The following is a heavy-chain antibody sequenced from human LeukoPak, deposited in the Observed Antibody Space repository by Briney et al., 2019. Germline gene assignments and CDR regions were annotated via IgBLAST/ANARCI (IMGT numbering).Heavy chain of an antibody. D-gene: IGHD6-19*01. V-gene: IGHV3-7*05. CDR1: GLTFSRYW. CDR2: IKQDGSEK. CDR3: ARAVAGYNWFDP. J-gene: IGHJ5*02. Sequence: GGSLRLSCAAPGLTFSRYWISWVRQAPGKGLEWVANIKQDGSEKYYVDSVKGRFTISRDNAKNSLYLQMNSLRAEDTAVYYCARAVAGYNWFDPWGQGTLVTVSS.